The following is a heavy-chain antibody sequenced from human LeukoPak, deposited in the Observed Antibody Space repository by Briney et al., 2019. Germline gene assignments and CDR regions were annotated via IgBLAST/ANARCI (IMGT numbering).Heavy chain of an antibody. Sequence: GGSLRLSCAASGFTVSTNYMSWVRQAPGKGLEWVSVIYSSGITYYADSVKGRFSISRDNSKNTLYLQMNSLRAEDTAVYYCARDGDILTGYQTPYPYYGMDVWGRGTTVTVSS. CDR3: ARDGDILTGYQTPYPYYGMDV. D-gene: IGHD3-9*01. CDR1: GFTVSTNY. CDR2: IYSSGIT. J-gene: IGHJ6*02. V-gene: IGHV3-53*01.